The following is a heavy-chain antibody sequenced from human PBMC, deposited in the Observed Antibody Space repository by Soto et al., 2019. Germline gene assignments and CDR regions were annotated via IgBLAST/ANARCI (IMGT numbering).Heavy chain of an antibody. J-gene: IGHJ6*02. V-gene: IGHV4-34*01. CDR3: ARGTTTLRYFDWLSGPYGMDV. Sequence: SEPLSLTCAVYGGSFSCYCWSWIRQPPGKGLEWIGEINHSGSTNYNPSLKSRVTISVDTSKNQFSLKLSSVTAADTAVYYCARGTTTLRYFDWLSGPYGMDVWGQGTTVTVSS. D-gene: IGHD3-9*01. CDR2: INHSGST. CDR1: GGSFSCYC.